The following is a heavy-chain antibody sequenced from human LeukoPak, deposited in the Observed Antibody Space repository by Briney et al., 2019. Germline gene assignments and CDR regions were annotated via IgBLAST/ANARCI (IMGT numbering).Heavy chain of an antibody. CDR1: GFTFSNYA. CDR2: ISAGGGTT. J-gene: IGHJ6*02. CDR3: ARASTDYYAMDV. D-gene: IGHD5/OR15-5a*01. Sequence: GGSLRLSCAASGFTFSNYAMSWVRQAPGKGLEWISAISAGGGTTYYADSVKGRFTISRDNGRNTMFLQMNSLRAEDTAVYYCARASTDYYAMDVWGQGTTVTVSS. V-gene: IGHV3-23*01.